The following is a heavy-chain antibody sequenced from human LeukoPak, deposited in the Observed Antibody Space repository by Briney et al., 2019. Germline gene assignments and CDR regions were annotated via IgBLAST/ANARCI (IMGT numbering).Heavy chain of an antibody. V-gene: IGHV3-23*01. J-gene: IGHJ4*02. Sequence: AGGSLRLSCAASGLTFSSYAMSWVRQAPGKGLEWVSAISGSGGRTYYADSVKGRFTISRDNSMDTLYLQMNSLRADDTAVYYCAKGARWELPLDYWGQGTLVTVSS. CDR2: ISGSGGRT. CDR1: GLTFSSYA. D-gene: IGHD1-26*01. CDR3: AKGARWELPLDY.